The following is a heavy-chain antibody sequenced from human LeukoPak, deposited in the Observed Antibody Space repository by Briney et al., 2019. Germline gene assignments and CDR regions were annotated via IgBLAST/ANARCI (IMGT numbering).Heavy chain of an antibody. D-gene: IGHD6-19*01. CDR1: GFTFSSYA. V-gene: IGHV3-23*01. Sequence: GGSLRLSCAASGFTFSSYAMSWVRQAPGKGLEWVSPISGSGGSTYYADSVKGRFTISRDNSKNTLYLQMNSLRAEDTAVYYCARKTTIRSGWYEVQYYMDVWGKGTTVTVSS. CDR2: ISGSGGST. J-gene: IGHJ6*03. CDR3: ARKTTIRSGWYEVQYYMDV.